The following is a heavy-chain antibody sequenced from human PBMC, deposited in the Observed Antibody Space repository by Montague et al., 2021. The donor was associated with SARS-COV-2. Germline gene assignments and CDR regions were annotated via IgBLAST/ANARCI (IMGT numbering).Heavy chain of an antibody. CDR2: IYYSGST. Sequence: SLSLTCTVSGGSISSGGYYWSWIRQHPGKGLEWIGYIYYSGSTYYNPSLKSRVTISVDTSNNQFSLKLSSVTAADTAVYYCASTYGGNSGYYYYYMDVWGKGTTVTVSS. D-gene: IGHD4-23*01. J-gene: IGHJ6*03. CDR1: GGSISSGGYY. V-gene: IGHV4-31*03. CDR3: ASTYGGNSGYYYYYMDV.